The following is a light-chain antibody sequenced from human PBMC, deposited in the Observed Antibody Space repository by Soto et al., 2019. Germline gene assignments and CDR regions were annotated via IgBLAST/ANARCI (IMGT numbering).Light chain of an antibody. CDR1: QIFPSSY. CDR2: GAS. V-gene: IGKV3-20*01. Sequence: EIVVTQSPGTLYLSPGERATLSCRASQIFPSSYLAWYQQTPGQAPRLLIYGASSRATGIPDRFSGSGSGIDFIPTISGLESEDFAMYYCQHYDSSPTFGGGNKVEIK. J-gene: IGKJ4*02. CDR3: QHYDSSPT.